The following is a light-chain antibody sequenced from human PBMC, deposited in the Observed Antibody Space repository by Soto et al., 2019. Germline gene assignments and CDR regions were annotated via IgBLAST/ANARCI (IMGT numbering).Light chain of an antibody. CDR3: QSYDSSLSGSV. Sequence: QSVLTQPPSVSGAPGHRVTISCTGSSSNIGAGYDVHWYQQLPGTAPNLLIYGNSNRPSGVPDRFSGSKSGTSASLSITGLKAEDGADYYCQSYDSSLSGSVFGGGTKLTVL. CDR1: SSNIGAGYD. J-gene: IGLJ2*01. V-gene: IGLV1-40*01. CDR2: GNS.